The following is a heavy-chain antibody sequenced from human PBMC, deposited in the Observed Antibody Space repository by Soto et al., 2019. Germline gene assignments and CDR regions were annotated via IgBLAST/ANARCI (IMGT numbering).Heavy chain of an antibody. CDR3: ARDGGPRTYCRNGACYQAEY. V-gene: IGHV4-38-2*02. D-gene: IGHD2-8*01. Sequence: SETLSLTCAVSGLSISSGSYWGWVRQPPGKGLEWIGSVYHSGDAYYNPSLKSRATISVDKTNNQFSLKVRSVTAADTALYFCARDGGPRTYCRNGACYQAEYWGQGIKVTVSS. CDR1: GLSISSGSY. J-gene: IGHJ4*02. CDR2: VYHSGDA.